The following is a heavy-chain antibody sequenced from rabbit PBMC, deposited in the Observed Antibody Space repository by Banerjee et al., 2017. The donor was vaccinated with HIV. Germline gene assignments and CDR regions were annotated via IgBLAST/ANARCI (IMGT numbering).Heavy chain of an antibody. Sequence: QSLEESGGDLVKPGGTLTLTCKASAFSFSSSYYMCWVRQAPGKGLEWIACIYAGSSGSTYYASWAKGRFTISSDNAQYTVDLQMNSLTAADTATYFCARYYIFYGMDLWGQGTLVTVS. CDR2: IYAGSSGST. D-gene: IGHD4-1*01. J-gene: IGHJ3*01. CDR3: ARYYIFYGMDL. CDR1: AFSFSSSYY. V-gene: IGHV1S40*01.